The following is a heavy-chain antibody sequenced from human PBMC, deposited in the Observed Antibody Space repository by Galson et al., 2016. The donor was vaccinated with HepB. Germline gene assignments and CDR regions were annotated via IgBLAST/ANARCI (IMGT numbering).Heavy chain of an antibody. CDR1: GFTFNDYA. CDR2: ISWNSGSI. V-gene: IGHV3-9*01. Sequence: SLRLSCAASGFTFNDYAMHWVRQAPGKGLEWVSGISWNSGSIGYADSVKGRFPISRDNAKNSLYLQMNRLRAEEKAFYYCAKSYYDYVWGSYRYTSIDYGGQGPLVTVSS. J-gene: IGHJ4*02. D-gene: IGHD3-16*02. CDR3: AKSYYDYVWGSYRYTSIDY.